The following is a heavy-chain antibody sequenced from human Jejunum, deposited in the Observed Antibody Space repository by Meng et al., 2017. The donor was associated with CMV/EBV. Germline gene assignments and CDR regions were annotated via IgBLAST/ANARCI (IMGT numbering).Heavy chain of an antibody. CDR3: ARDMGSHAFDV. CDR1: GYTFNSNF. D-gene: IGHD1-26*01. CDR2: MNPGRGAT. J-gene: IGHJ3*01. V-gene: IGHV1-2*02. Sequence: KASGYTFNSNFLHWLRQAPGQGLEWMGWMNPGRGATTYSRKFQGRITMTRDTSCNTAYMELNSLRSDDTARYYCARDMGSHAFDVWGQGTLVTVSS.